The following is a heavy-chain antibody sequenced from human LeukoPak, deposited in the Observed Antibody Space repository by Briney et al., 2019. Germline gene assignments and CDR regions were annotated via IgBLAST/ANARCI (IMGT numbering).Heavy chain of an antibody. V-gene: IGHV1-2*02. D-gene: IGHD6-19*01. CDR1: GYTFTGYY. Sequence: ASVKVSCEASGYTFTGYYMHWVRQAPGQGLEWMGWINPNSGGTNYAQKFQGRVTMTRDTSISTAYMELSRLRSDDTAVYYCAKDVSSDWPSAGFDYWGQGTLVTVSS. CDR2: INPNSGGT. CDR3: AKDVSSDWPSAGFDY. J-gene: IGHJ4*02.